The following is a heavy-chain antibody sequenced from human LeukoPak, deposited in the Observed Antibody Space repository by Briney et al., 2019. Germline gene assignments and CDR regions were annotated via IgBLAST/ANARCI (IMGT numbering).Heavy chain of an antibody. V-gene: IGHV3-74*01. J-gene: IGHJ3*02. Sequence: GGSLRLSCAASGFTFTTYWMHWVRQAPGKGLVWVSHINSDGSITSYADSVKGRFTISRDNAKNTLYLQMNSLRAEDTAVYYCAALGLGIEGNDAFDIWGQGTMVTVSS. CDR2: INSDGSIT. CDR1: GFTFTTYW. CDR3: AALGLGIEGNDAFDI. D-gene: IGHD7-27*01.